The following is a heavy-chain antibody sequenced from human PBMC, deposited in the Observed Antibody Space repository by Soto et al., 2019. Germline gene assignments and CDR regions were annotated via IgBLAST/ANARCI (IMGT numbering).Heavy chain of an antibody. V-gene: IGHV3-53*01. CDR3: ARALDYDVLTGHYYYYSMDV. CDR2: IYTGGST. J-gene: IGHJ6*02. Sequence: PGGSLRLSCAASGFTFSDYYMSWIRQAPGKGLEWVSVIYTGGSTYYADSVKGRFTISRDNSKNTLYLQMNSLRAEDTAVYYCARALDYDVLTGHYYYYSMDVWGQGTTVTVSS. D-gene: IGHD3-9*01. CDR1: GFTFSDYY.